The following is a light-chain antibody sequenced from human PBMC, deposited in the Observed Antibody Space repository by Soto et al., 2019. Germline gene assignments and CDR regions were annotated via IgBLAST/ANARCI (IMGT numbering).Light chain of an antibody. Sequence: QSALTQPDSVSGSPGQTITISCTGTSSNVGGYNYVSWYQQHPGKAPKLMIYDVSNRPSGVSNRFSGSKSGNTASLTISGLQPEDEADYYCSSYTSSSTLVVFGGGTKLTVL. J-gene: IGLJ2*01. V-gene: IGLV2-14*01. CDR2: DVS. CDR1: SSNVGGYNY. CDR3: SSYTSSSTLVV.